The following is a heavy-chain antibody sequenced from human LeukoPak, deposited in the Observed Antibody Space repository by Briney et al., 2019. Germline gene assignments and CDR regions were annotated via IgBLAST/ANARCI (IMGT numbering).Heavy chain of an antibody. J-gene: IGHJ4*02. CDR2: ISGSGGAT. D-gene: IGHD1-26*01. CDR3: AKNGRSYHTEFAY. CDR1: GFTFSSYA. V-gene: IGHV3-23*01. Sequence: PGGSLRLSCAASGFTFSSYAMSWVRQAPGQGLEWVSAISGSGGATYYADSVKGRFTISRDNSKTTLYLQMNSLRAEATAVYYCAKNGRSYHTEFAYWSRGTLVTVS.